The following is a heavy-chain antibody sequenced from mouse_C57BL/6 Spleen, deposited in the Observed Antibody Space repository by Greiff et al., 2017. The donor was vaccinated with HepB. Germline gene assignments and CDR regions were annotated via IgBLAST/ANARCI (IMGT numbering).Heavy chain of an antibody. V-gene: IGHV1-50*01. Sequence: QVQLQQPGAELVKPGASVKLSCKASGYTFTSYWMQWVKQRPGQGLEWIGEIDPSDSYTNYNQKFKGKATLTVDTSSSTAYMQLSSLTAEDSAVYYCARRGYYGNYVFAYWGQGTLVTVSA. J-gene: IGHJ3*01. CDR1: GYTFTSYW. CDR3: ARRGYYGNYVFAY. D-gene: IGHD2-1*01. CDR2: IDPSDSYT.